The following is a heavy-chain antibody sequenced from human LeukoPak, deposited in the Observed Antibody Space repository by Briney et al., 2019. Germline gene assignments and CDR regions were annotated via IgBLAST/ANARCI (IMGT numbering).Heavy chain of an antibody. V-gene: IGHV3-30*18. CDR2: ISYDGTNK. CDR3: AKEPEYGSNSYFDF. J-gene: IGHJ4*02. Sequence: PGRSLRLSCAASGFTFTNYGLHWVRQAPGKGLEWVAVISYDGTNKYYADSVKGRFTLSRDNSKNTLYLQMNSLRAEDTAVYYCAKEPEYGSNSYFDFWGQGTLVTVSS. D-gene: IGHD6-6*01. CDR1: GFTFTNYG.